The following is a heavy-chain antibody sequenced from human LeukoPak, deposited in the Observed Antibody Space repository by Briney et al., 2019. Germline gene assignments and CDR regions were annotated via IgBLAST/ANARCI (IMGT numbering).Heavy chain of an antibody. Sequence: GGSLRLSCAASGFTFSSYSMNWVRQAPGKGLEWVASISSSGSYIYYADSVKGRFTTSRDNAKNSLYLQMNSLGAEDTAVYYCASSPDYFDYWSQGTLVTVSS. CDR3: ASSPDYFDY. J-gene: IGHJ4*02. CDR1: GFTFSSYS. D-gene: IGHD1-14*01. V-gene: IGHV3-21*01. CDR2: ISSSGSYI.